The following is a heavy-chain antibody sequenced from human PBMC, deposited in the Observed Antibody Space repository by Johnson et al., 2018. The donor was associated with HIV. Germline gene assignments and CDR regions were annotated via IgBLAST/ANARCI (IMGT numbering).Heavy chain of an antibody. V-gene: IGHV3-11*01. CDR1: GFTFSDYY. CDR2: ISSSGSTI. CDR3: AKEGDSSGPIDAFDI. D-gene: IGHD5-18*01. J-gene: IGHJ3*02. Sequence: QVQLVESGGGLGQPGGSLRLSCAASGFTFSDYYMTWIRQAPGKGLEWVSYISSSGSTIYYADSVKGRFTISRDNAKNSLYLQMNSLRADDTAVYYCAKEGDSSGPIDAFDIWGQGTMVTVSS.